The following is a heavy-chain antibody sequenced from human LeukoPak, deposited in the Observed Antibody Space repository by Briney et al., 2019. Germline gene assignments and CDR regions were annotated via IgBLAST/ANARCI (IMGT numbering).Heavy chain of an antibody. CDR2: IYPGDSDT. V-gene: IGHV5-51*01. Sequence: GESLKISCKGSGYNFPTYWIGWVRQMPGKGLEWMGVIYPGDSDTKYSPSFQGQVTISADESINTAYLQWNSLKASDAAIYYCARHLERVIEMTTGYSYYHYMDVWGEGTAVTVSS. J-gene: IGHJ6*03. D-gene: IGHD1-1*01. CDR3: ARHLERVIEMTTGYSYYHYMDV. CDR1: GYNFPTYW.